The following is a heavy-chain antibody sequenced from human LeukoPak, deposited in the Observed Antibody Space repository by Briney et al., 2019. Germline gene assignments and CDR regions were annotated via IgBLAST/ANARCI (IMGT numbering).Heavy chain of an antibody. CDR3: ARDLFRSGGGLDY. D-gene: IGHD3-16*01. V-gene: IGHV6-1*01. J-gene: IGHJ4*02. CDR2: TYYRSKWYN. CDR1: GDSFSSNSAA. Sequence: SQTLSLTCAISGDSFSSNSAAWNWIRQSPSRGLEWLGRTYYRSKWYNDYAVSVKSRITINPDTSKDQFSLQLNSVTPEDTAVYYCARDLFRSGGGLDYWGQGTLVTVSS.